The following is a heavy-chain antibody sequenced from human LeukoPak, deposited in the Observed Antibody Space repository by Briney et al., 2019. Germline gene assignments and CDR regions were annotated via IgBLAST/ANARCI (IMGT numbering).Heavy chain of an antibody. V-gene: IGHV3-11*01. CDR1: GFTFSDYY. CDR2: ISSSGSTI. Sequence: PGGSLRLSCAASGFTFSDYYMSWIRQAPGKGLEWVSYISSSGSTIYYADSVKGRFTISRDNAKNSLYLQMNSLRAEDTAVYYCARKSPQETTVGPYWYLGLWGRGTLVTVSS. CDR3: ARKSPQETTVGPYWYLGL. J-gene: IGHJ2*01. D-gene: IGHD4-23*01.